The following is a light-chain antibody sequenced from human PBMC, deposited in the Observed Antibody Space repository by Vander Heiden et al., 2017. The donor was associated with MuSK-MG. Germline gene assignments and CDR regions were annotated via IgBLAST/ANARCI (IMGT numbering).Light chain of an antibody. J-gene: IGLJ1*01. CDR2: DDR. Sequence: YVLTQPPSVSVAPGQTARIACEGDNIGTYSVHWYQQRPGQAPVLVVYDDRDRPSGIPERFSGSNSGATATLTISRVEAGEEADYYCQGWDGSGDRVFGTGTKVTVL. CDR3: QGWDGSGDRV. V-gene: IGLV3-21*02. CDR1: NIGTYS.